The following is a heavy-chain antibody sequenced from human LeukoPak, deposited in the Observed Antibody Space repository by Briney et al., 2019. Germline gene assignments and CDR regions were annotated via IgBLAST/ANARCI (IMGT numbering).Heavy chain of an antibody. Sequence: ASVKVSCKASGYTFTGYYMHWVRQAPGQGLEWMGWINPNSGGTNYAQKFQGRVTMTRDTSISTAYMELSRLRSDDTAVYYCARGIWFGELLYGDNWFDPWGQGTLVTVFS. V-gene: IGHV1-2*02. J-gene: IGHJ5*02. D-gene: IGHD3-10*01. CDR3: ARGIWFGELLYGDNWFDP. CDR1: GYTFTGYY. CDR2: INPNSGGT.